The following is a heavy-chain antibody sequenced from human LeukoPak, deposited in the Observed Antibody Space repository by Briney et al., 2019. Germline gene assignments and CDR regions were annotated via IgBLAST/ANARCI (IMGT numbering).Heavy chain of an antibody. CDR1: GFTFSSYS. CDR2: ITSSSSYI. J-gene: IGHJ4*02. V-gene: IGHV3-21*01. D-gene: IGHD6-13*01. CDR3: AKDQTNIAAAGTSIGY. Sequence: GGSLRLSCAASGFTFSSYSMNWVRQAPGKGLEWVSSITSSSSYIYYADSVKGRFTISRDNSKNTLYLQMNSLRAEDTAVYYCAKDQTNIAAAGTSIGYWGQGTLVTVSS.